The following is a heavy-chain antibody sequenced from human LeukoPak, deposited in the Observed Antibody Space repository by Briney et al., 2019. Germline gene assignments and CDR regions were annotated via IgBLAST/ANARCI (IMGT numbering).Heavy chain of an antibody. Sequence: PSETLSLTCAVYGGSFSGYYWSWIRQPPGKGLEWIGEINHSGSTNYNPSLKSRVTISVDTSKNQFSLKLSSVTAADTAVYYCARKGSNKNYYDSSGYYYPLDYWGQGTLVTVSS. CDR1: GGSFSGYY. CDR3: ARKGSNKNYYDSSGYYYPLDY. J-gene: IGHJ4*02. V-gene: IGHV4-34*01. D-gene: IGHD3-22*01. CDR2: INHSGST.